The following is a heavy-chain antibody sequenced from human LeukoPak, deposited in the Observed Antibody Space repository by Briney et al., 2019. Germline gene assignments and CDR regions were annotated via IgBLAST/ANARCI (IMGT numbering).Heavy chain of an antibody. V-gene: IGHV1-69*13. CDR1: GGTFSSYA. D-gene: IGHD2-15*01. CDR2: IIPIFGTA. Sequence: SVKVSCKASGGTFSSYAISWVRQAPGQGLEWMGGIIPIFGTANYAQKFQGRVTITADESSNTASLDLSSLTSEDTAVYYCASGVVLHYFDYWGQGTLVTVSS. J-gene: IGHJ4*02. CDR3: ASGVVLHYFDY.